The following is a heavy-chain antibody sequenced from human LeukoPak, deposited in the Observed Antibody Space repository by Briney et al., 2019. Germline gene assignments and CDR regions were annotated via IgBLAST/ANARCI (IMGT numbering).Heavy chain of an antibody. CDR1: GGTFSSYT. J-gene: IGHJ3*02. V-gene: IGHV1-69*02. CDR2: IIPILGIA. Sequence: SVKVSCKASGGTFSSYTISWVRQAPGQGLEWMGRIIPILGIANYAQKFQGRVTITADKSTSTAYMELSSLRSEDTAVYYCARVSGGELELQDAFDIWGQGTMVTVSS. D-gene: IGHD3-10*01. CDR3: ARVSGGELELQDAFDI.